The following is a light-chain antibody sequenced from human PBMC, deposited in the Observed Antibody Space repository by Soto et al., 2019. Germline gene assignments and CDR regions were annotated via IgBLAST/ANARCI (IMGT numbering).Light chain of an antibody. CDR2: LGS. CDR1: QILLHSNGYYY. CDR3: MQALQTRT. V-gene: IGKV2-28*01. Sequence: DAVLTQSPLSLPVTPGEPASISCRSSQILLHSNGYYYLDWYLQKPGQSPQLLIYLGSNRASGVPDRFSGSGSGTDFTLKISRVEAEDVGVYYCMQALQTRTFGQGTKVDIK. J-gene: IGKJ1*01.